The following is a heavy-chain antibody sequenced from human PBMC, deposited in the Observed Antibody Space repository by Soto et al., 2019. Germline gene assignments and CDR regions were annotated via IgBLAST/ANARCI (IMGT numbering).Heavy chain of an antibody. V-gene: IGHV4-59*12. CDR1: GGSMSSYY. D-gene: IGHD6-13*01. J-gene: IGHJ6*02. Sequence: TSETLSLTCTVSGGSMSSYYWSWIRQPPGKGLEWIGYISYRGNTNYNPSLKSRVSISRDTSKNQFSLKLSSVTAADTAVYYCARDRAAAGYYYYGMDVWGQGTTVTVSS. CDR2: ISYRGNT. CDR3: ARDRAAAGYYYYGMDV.